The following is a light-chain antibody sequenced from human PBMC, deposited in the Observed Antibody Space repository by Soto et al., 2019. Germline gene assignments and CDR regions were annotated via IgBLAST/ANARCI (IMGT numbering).Light chain of an antibody. CDR3: QKYYIAPYT. Sequence: DIQMTQSPSSLSASVGDRVTITCRASQGVNNYLAWYQQKPGRVPKLLIYAASTLHSGVPSRFSGSGSGTDFTLTISSLQPEDAASYYCQKYYIAPYTFGQGTKLEIK. CDR2: AAS. V-gene: IGKV1-27*01. J-gene: IGKJ2*01. CDR1: QGVNNY.